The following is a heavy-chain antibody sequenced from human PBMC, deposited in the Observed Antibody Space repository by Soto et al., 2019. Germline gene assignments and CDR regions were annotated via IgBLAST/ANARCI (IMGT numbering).Heavy chain of an antibody. CDR2: IIPMFDIA. CDR3: ARDEGYSDSVRAFDI. Sequence: QVQLVQSGAEVKKPWSSVKVSCKASGGTFSSDNSNWLRHAPGQGLEWMGRIIPMFDIANYAQKFQGKVTITADKATGATYMELSSLRSEDTALYYCARDEGYSDSVRAFDIWGQGTMVTVS. D-gene: IGHD5-12*01. V-gene: IGHV1-69*08. J-gene: IGHJ3*02. CDR1: GGTFSSDN.